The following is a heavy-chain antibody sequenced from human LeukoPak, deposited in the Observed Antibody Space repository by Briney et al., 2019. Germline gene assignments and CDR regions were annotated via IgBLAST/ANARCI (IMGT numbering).Heavy chain of an antibody. J-gene: IGHJ3*02. CDR2: ISAYNGNT. CDR3: ARDNGGAYYFDTSAYYHNDAFDI. V-gene: IGHV1-18*01. D-gene: IGHD3-22*01. Sequence: ASVKVSCKASGYTFTNYGISWVRQAPGQGLEWMGWISAYNGNTNYAQKVQDRVTMTTDTSTSTGYMELRSLRSDDTAVYYCARDNGGAYYFDTSAYYHNDAFDIWGQGTMVTVSS. CDR1: GYTFTNYG.